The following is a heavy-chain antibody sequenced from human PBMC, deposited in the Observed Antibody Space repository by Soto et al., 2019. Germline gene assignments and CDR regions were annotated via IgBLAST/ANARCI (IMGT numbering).Heavy chain of an antibody. Sequence: QVHLVESGGGVVQPGRSLRLSCAASGFTFSTTGMHWVRQAPGKGLEWVAMISHDGGDKHYTDSVKGRFTISRDTSTNTLYLQMNSLRPEDTAMYHCAKDLYGAGWYNYFDPWGQGTLVTVSS. J-gene: IGHJ5*02. CDR2: ISHDGGDK. D-gene: IGHD6-19*01. CDR1: GFTFSTTG. CDR3: AKDLYGAGWYNYFDP. V-gene: IGHV3-30*18.